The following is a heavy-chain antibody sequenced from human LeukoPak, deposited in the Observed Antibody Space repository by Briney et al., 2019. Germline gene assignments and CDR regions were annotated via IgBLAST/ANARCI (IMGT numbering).Heavy chain of an antibody. CDR1: GYTFTSYG. CDR2: ITTHNGNT. J-gene: IGHJ3*01. D-gene: IGHD1-1*01. Sequence: ASVKVSCKASGYTFTSYGISWVRHAPGQGLEWMGWITTHNGNTTYAQQVQGRVTMTTDTSTSIAYMELRSRTSDDTAVYSCVRKGTGVWVVFDVGGEGTMVTVS. V-gene: IGHV1-18*01. CDR3: VRKGTGVWVVFDV.